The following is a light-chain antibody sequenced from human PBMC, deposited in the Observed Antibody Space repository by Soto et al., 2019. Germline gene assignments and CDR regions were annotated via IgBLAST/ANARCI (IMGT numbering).Light chain of an antibody. V-gene: IGKV2-30*01. J-gene: IGKJ1*01. CDR2: KGS. CDR1: QSLVDNDGNTY. Sequence: DVVMTQSPLSLPVTLGQPASISCRSSQSLVDNDGNTYLNWFQQRPGQSPRRLIYKGSNRDSGVPDRLSGSGSGTDFTLKISRVEAADVGVYHRMPCTLWPPTFGQGTKVDIK. CDR3: MPCTLWPPT.